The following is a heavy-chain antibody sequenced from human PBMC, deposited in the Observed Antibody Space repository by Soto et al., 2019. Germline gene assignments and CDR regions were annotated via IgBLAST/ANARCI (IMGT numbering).Heavy chain of an antibody. Sequence: GSLRLSCAASGFTFSSYAMSWVRQAPGKGLEWASAISGSGGSTYYADSVKGRFTISRDNSKNTLYLQMNSLRAEDTAVYYCAKDRELRYFDWLFLEAFDIWGQGTMVTV. CDR3: AKDRELRYFDWLFLEAFDI. D-gene: IGHD3-9*01. V-gene: IGHV3-23*01. CDR1: GFTFSSYA. CDR2: ISGSGGST. J-gene: IGHJ3*02.